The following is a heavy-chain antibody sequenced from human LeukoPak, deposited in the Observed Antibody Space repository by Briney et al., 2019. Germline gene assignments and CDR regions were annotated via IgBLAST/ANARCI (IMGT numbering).Heavy chain of an antibody. CDR2: ISSSSSYI. J-gene: IGHJ6*02. Sequence: GGSLRLSCAASGFTFSSYSMKWVRQAPGKGLEWVSSISSSSSYIYYADSVKGRFTISRDNAKNSLYLQMNSLRAEDTAVYYCARGGRNTHSYDSNGYSRPLYYDYGMDVWGQGTTVTVSS. CDR1: GFTFSSYS. CDR3: ARGGRNTHSYDSNGYSRPLYYDYGMDV. V-gene: IGHV3-21*01. D-gene: IGHD3-22*01.